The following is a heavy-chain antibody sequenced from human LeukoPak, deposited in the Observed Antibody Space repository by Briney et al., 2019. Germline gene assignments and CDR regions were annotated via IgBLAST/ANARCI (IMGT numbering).Heavy chain of an antibody. CDR3: ATPWYYDSSGYSDY. CDR1: GFTFSSYG. V-gene: IGHV3-23*01. D-gene: IGHD3-22*01. CDR2: ISGSGGST. J-gene: IGHJ4*02. Sequence: GGTLRLSCAASGFTFSSYGMSWVRQAPGKGLEWVSAISGSGGSTYYADSVKGRFTISRDNSKNTLYLQMNSLRAEDTAVYYCATPWYYDSSGYSDYWGQGTLVTVSS.